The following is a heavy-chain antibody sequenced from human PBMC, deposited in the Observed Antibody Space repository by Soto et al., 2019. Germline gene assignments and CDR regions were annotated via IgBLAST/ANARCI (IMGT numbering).Heavy chain of an antibody. J-gene: IGHJ6*02. CDR1: GGSISSSSYF. D-gene: IGHD3-16*01. V-gene: IGHV4-39*07. CDR3: ARNRRFGGYYYYGMDV. Sequence: SETLSLTCTVSGGSISSSSYFWGWIRQPPGKGLEWIGSIYYSGGTYYNPSLKSRVTISVDTSKNQFSLKLSSVTAADTAVYDCARNRRFGGYYYYGMDVWGQGTTVT. CDR2: IYYSGGT.